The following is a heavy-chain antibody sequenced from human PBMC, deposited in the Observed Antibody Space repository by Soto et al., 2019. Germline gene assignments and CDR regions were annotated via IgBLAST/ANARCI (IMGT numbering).Heavy chain of an antibody. CDR3: ARGGAAAHRTPYYYYYMDV. Sequence: ASVKVSCKASGYTFTGYYMHWVRQAPGQGLEWMGWINPNSGGTNYAQKFQGWVTMTRDTAISTVYMELSRLRSDDTAVYYCARGGAAAHRTPYYYYYMDVWGKGSTVTVSS. CDR1: GYTFTGYY. V-gene: IGHV1-2*04. J-gene: IGHJ6*03. D-gene: IGHD6-13*01. CDR2: INPNSGGT.